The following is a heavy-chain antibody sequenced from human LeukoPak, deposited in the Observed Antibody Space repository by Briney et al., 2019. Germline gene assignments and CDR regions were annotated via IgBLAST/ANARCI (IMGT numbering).Heavy chain of an antibody. CDR1: VGSISSGGYY. CDR3: ARAPARVTTPFDP. J-gene: IGHJ5*02. Sequence: PSETLSLTCTVSVGSISSGGYYWSWIRQHPGKGLEWIGYIYYSGSTYYNPSLKSRVTISVDTSKNQFSLKLSSVTAADTAVYYCARAPARVTTPFDPWGQGTLVTVSS. D-gene: IGHD4-17*01. V-gene: IGHV4-31*03. CDR2: IYYSGST.